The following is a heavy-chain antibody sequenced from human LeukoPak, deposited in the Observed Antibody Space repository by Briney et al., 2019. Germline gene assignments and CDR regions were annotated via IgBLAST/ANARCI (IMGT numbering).Heavy chain of an antibody. J-gene: IGHJ6*02. D-gene: IGHD5-18*01. CDR3: ARGLRGHSYGLPAYGLDV. Sequence: PSETLSLTCTVSGGSISSYYWSWIRQPAGKGLEWVANIKQDGSEKYYVDSVKGRFTISRDNAKNSLYLQMSSLRAEDTAVYYCARGLRGHSYGLPAYGLDVWGQGTTVTVSS. V-gene: IGHV3-7*01. CDR1: GGSISSYY. CDR2: IKQDGSEK.